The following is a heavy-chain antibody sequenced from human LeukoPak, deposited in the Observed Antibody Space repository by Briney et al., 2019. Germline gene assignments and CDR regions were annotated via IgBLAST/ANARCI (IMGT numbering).Heavy chain of an antibody. V-gene: IGHV1-3*03. J-gene: IGHJ4*02. Sequence: GASVKVSCKASGYTFTSYAMHWVRQAPGQRLEWMGWINAGNGNTKYSQEFQGRVTITRDTSASTAYMELSRLRSEGMAVYYCARGDYGSGSSLFDYWGQGTLVTVSS. CDR3: ARGDYGSGSSLFDY. CDR2: INAGNGNT. D-gene: IGHD3-10*01. CDR1: GYTFTSYA.